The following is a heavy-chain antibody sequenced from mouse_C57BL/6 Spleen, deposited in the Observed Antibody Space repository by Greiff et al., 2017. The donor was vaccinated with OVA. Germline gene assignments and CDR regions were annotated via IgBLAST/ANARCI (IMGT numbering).Heavy chain of an antibody. V-gene: IGHV14-4*01. CDR3: TTGGVLLRTGYFDD. Sequence: EVKLVESGAELVRPGASVTLSCTASGFNIKDDYMPWVKQRPEQGLEWIGWIDPENGDTEYASKFQGKATITADTSSNTAYLQLSSLTSEDTAVYYCTTGGVLLRTGYFDDWGQGTTLTVSS. CDR1: GFNIKDDY. D-gene: IGHD1-1*01. J-gene: IGHJ2*01. CDR2: IDPENGDT.